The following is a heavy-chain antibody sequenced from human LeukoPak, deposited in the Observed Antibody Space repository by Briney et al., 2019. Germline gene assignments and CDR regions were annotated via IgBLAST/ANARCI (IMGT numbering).Heavy chain of an antibody. J-gene: IGHJ4*02. D-gene: IGHD4-11*01. CDR2: ISATGSST. CDR3: ARLDDYSNYFDY. V-gene: IGHV3-23*01. Sequence: GGSLRLSCAASGFTFTNYAMPWVRQAPGKGLEWVSSISATGSSTYYADSVKGRFTTSRDNSKNTLFLQMNSLTAEDTAVYYCARLDDYSNYFDYWGQGTLVTVSS. CDR1: GFTFTNYA.